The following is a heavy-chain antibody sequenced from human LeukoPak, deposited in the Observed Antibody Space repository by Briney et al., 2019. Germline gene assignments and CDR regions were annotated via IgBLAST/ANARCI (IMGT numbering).Heavy chain of an antibody. J-gene: IGHJ4*02. CDR3: ATPPQNYYDSSGYYGY. CDR2: ISAYNGNT. Sequence: ASVKVSCKASGYTFTSYGISWVRQAPGQGLEWMGWISAYNGNTNYAQKLQGRVTMTTDTSTSTAYMELRSLRSDDTAVYYCATPPQNYYDSSGYYGYWGQGTLVTVSS. CDR1: GYTFTSYG. V-gene: IGHV1-18*01. D-gene: IGHD3-22*01.